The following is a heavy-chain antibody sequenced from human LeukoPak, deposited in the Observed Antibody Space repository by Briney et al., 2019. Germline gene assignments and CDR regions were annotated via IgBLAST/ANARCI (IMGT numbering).Heavy chain of an antibody. J-gene: IGHJ4*02. Sequence: GGSLRLSCAASGFTLSTYSLNWVRQAPGKGLEWVSSVSSSSLYIYYADSVKGRFTISRDNAKNSLFLQMNSLRAEDTAVYYCAREGDGYNSPIDYWGQGTLVTVSS. V-gene: IGHV3-21*01. D-gene: IGHD5-24*01. CDR3: AREGDGYNSPIDY. CDR2: VSSSSLYI. CDR1: GFTLSTYS.